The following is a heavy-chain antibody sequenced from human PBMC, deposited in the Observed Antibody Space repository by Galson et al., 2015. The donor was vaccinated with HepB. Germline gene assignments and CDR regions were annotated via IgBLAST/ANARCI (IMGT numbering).Heavy chain of an antibody. J-gene: IGHJ4*02. CDR1: GFAFSTNA. V-gene: IGHV3-23*01. CDR2: ISDMGDNT. Sequence: SLRLSCAASGFAFSTNAMSWVRQAPGKGLEWVSGISDMGDNTYYADSVKGRLIISRDDSKNTIYLQMNRLRAEDTAPYYCARFRGSGSHRLYSFDYWGQGTLVTVSP. D-gene: IGHD3-10*01. CDR3: ARFRGSGSHRLYSFDY.